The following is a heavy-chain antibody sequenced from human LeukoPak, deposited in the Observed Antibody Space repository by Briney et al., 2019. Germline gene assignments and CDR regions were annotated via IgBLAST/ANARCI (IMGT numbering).Heavy chain of an antibody. CDR3: ARVYSTNYYGSGDRPFLFDY. Sequence: VASVKVSCKASGYTFTSYGFSWVRQAPGQGLEWMGWISTYYGNTNYAQKLQDRVTMTTDTSTSTAYMELTSLRSDDTAVYYCARVYSTNYYGSGDRPFLFDYWGQGTVVTVSS. J-gene: IGHJ4*02. V-gene: IGHV1-18*01. D-gene: IGHD3-10*01. CDR2: ISTYYGNT. CDR1: GYTFTSYG.